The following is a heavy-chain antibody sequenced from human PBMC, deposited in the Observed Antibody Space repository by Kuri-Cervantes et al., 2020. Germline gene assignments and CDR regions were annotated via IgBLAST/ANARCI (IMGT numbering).Heavy chain of an antibody. CDR1: GYRFTSYW. J-gene: IGHJ4*02. V-gene: IGHV5-51*01. Sequence: GGSLRLSCKGSGYRFTSYWIVWVRQMPGKGLEWMGIIYPGDSDTRYSPSFQGQVTISADKSISTAYLQWSSLKASDTAMYYCASIGDHRTNRRDGSIAGNFDYWGQGTLVTVSS. D-gene: IGHD6-13*01. CDR2: IYPGDSDT. CDR3: ASIGDHRTNRRDGSIAGNFDY.